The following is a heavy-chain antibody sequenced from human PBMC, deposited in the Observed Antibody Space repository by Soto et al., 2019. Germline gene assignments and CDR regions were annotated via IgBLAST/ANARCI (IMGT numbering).Heavy chain of an antibody. V-gene: IGHV3-30*18. D-gene: IGHD4-17*01. CDR3: AKEARSRAVTATRVYGMDV. Sequence: QVNLVESGGGVVQPGRSLRLSCAASGFTFSDYGMHWVRQAPGKGLEWVAAISLDGSNKFYGDSVKGRFTISRDNSKNTLLLQTDSLRDEDTAVYFCAKEARSRAVTATRVYGMDVWGQGTTVAVSS. CDR1: GFTFSDYG. J-gene: IGHJ6*02. CDR2: ISLDGSNK.